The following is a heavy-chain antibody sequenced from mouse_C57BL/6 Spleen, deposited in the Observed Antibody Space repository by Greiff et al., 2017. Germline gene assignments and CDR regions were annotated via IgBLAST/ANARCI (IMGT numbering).Heavy chain of an antibody. V-gene: IGHV1-52*01. J-gene: IGHJ4*01. CDR2: IDPSDSET. CDR3: AREGGSCYYAMDY. Sequence: VQLQQPGAELVRPGSSVKLSCKASGYTFTSYWMHWVKQRPIQGLEWIGNIDPSDSETHYNQKFKDKATLTVAKSSSTAYMQLSSLTSEDSAVYYCAREGGSCYYAMDYWGQGTSVTVSS. D-gene: IGHD1-1*01. CDR1: GYTFTSYW.